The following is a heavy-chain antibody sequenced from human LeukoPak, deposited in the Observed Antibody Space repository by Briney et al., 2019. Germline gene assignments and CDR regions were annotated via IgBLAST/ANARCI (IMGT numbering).Heavy chain of an antibody. J-gene: IGHJ4*02. Sequence: SETLSLTCTVSGGSISSGSYYWGWIRQPPGKGLEWIGSIYYSGTTYYNPSLKSRVTISVDTSKNQFSLKLSSVTAADTAVYYCARGLDYGDYVPFDYWGQGTLVTVSS. V-gene: IGHV4-39*01. CDR1: GGSISSGSYY. D-gene: IGHD4-17*01. CDR3: ARGLDYGDYVPFDY. CDR2: IYYSGTT.